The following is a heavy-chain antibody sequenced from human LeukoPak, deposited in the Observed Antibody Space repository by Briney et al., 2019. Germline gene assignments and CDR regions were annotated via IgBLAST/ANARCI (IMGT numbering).Heavy chain of an antibody. CDR1: GFTFSSYA. Sequence: GGSLRLSCAASGFTFSSYAMSWVRQAPGKGLEWVSAISGSGGSTYYADSVKGRFTISRDNSKNSLYLQMNSLRVEDTALYYCAKGREDAFDIWGQGTMVTVSS. V-gene: IGHV3-23*01. CDR2: ISGSGGST. CDR3: AKGREDAFDI. J-gene: IGHJ3*02.